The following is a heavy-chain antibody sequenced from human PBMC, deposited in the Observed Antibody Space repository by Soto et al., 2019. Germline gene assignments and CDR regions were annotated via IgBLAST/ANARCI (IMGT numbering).Heavy chain of an antibody. CDR3: AKELYYYDSRPWYFDL. J-gene: IGHJ2*01. D-gene: IGHD3-22*01. V-gene: IGHV3-30-3*01. CDR2: ISYDGSNK. CDR1: GFTFSSYA. Sequence: GGSLRLSCAASGFTFSSYAMHWVRQAPGKGLEWVAVISYDGSNKYYADSVKGRFTISRDNSKNTLYLQMNSLRAEDTAVYYCAKELYYYDSRPWYFDLWGRGTLVTVSS.